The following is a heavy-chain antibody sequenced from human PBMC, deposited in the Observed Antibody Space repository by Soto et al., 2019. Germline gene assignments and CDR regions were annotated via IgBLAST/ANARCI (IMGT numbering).Heavy chain of an antibody. CDR3: TPLALKYNSDWYPLTD. CDR1: GFTFSNVW. V-gene: IGHV3-15*07. Sequence: EVQLVESGGGLVKPGGSLRLSCAGSGFTFSNVWMNWVRQAPGKGLEWVGRIKSETAGGTIDYAAPVKGRFTISRDDSNNTLYLQMNSLKTEDTATYYCTPLALKYNSDWYPLTDWGQGTRVTVSS. CDR2: IKSETAGGTI. D-gene: IGHD6-19*01. J-gene: IGHJ4*02.